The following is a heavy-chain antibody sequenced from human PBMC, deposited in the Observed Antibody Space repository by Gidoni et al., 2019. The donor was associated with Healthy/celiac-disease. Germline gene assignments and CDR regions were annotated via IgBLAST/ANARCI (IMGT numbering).Heavy chain of an antibody. CDR1: GFPFSSYA. V-gene: IGHV3-23*01. CDR3: AKGTTVTPFDY. CDR2: ISGSGGST. J-gene: IGHJ4*02. D-gene: IGHD4-17*01. Sequence: EVQLLESGGGLVQPGGSLRLSCAASGFPFSSYAMSWVRRAPGKGLAWVSVISGSGGSTYYADSVKGRFTISRDNSKNTLYLQMNSLRAEDTAVYYCAKGTTVTPFDYWGQGTLVTVSS.